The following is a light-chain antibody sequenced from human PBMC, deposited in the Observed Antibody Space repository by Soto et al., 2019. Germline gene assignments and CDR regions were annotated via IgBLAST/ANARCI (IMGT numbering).Light chain of an antibody. V-gene: IGLV2-23*02. CDR2: EVS. J-gene: IGLJ2*01. Sequence: QSALTQPASVSGSPGQSITISCTGTGSDIGNYNYVSWYQQHPGKAPKVLIYEVSERPSGVSNRFSGSKSGNTASLTISGLQAEDEAEYYCCSYAGSRTHVLFGGGTKLTVL. CDR3: CSYAGSRTHVL. CDR1: GSDIGNYNY.